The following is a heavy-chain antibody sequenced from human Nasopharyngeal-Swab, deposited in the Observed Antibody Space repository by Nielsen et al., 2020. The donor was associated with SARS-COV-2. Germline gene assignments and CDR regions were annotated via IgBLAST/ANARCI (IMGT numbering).Heavy chain of an antibody. V-gene: IGHV3-74*01. CDR1: GFIFSSYW. CDR2: IKSDGSST. Sequence: ESLKISCAASGFIFSSYWMHWVRQAPGKGLVWVSRIKSDGSSTSYADSVKGRFTISRDNAKNTLFLQMNSLRAEGTAVYYCARESIAAAGPGMDVWGQGTTVTVSS. CDR3: ARESIAAAGPGMDV. J-gene: IGHJ6*02. D-gene: IGHD6-13*01.